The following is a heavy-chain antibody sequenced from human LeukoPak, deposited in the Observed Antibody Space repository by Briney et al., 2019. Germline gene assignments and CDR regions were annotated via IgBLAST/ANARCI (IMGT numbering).Heavy chain of an antibody. Sequence: ASVKVSCKTSGYTFTSYGIIWVRQAPGQGLEWMGWISAYNGNRNYAQKLQGRVTMTTDTSTSTAYMELRSLRSDDTAVYYCARGGPGWDSSSWYNYWGQGNLVTVSS. CDR2: ISAYNGNR. D-gene: IGHD6-13*01. CDR3: ARGGPGWDSSSWYNY. V-gene: IGHV1-18*01. J-gene: IGHJ4*02. CDR1: GYTFTSYG.